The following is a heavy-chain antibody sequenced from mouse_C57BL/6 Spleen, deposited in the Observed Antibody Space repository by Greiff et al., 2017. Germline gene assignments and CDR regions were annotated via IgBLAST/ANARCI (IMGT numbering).Heavy chain of an antibody. CDR2: ISRGSSTI. J-gene: IGHJ3*01. D-gene: IGHD2-2*01. CDR3: ANGSPPGFAY. Sequence: EVKLMESGGGLVKPGGSLKLSCAASGFTFSDYGMHWVRQAPEKGLEWVAYISRGSSTIYYADTVKGRFTIARDNAKNTLFRQMTSLRSEDTAMYYCANGSPPGFAYWGQGTLVTVSA. CDR1: GFTFSDYG. V-gene: IGHV5-17*01.